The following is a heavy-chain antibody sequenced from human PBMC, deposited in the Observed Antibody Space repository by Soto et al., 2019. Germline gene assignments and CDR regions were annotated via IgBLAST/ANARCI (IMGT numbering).Heavy chain of an antibody. CDR1: GGSISSGGYY. J-gene: IGHJ6*03. D-gene: IGHD4-17*01. V-gene: IGHV4-31*03. Sequence: SETLSLTCTVSGGSISSGGYYWSWIRQHPGKGLEWIGYIYYSGSTYYNPSLKSRVTISVDTSKNQFSLKLSSVTAADTAVYYCARVPTTGTTLYYYYYYYMDVWGKGTTVTVSS. CDR2: IYYSGST. CDR3: ARVPTTGTTLYYYYYYYMDV.